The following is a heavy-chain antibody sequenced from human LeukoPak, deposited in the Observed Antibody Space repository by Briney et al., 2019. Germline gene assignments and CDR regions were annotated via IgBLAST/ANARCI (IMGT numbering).Heavy chain of an antibody. D-gene: IGHD2-2*02. CDR2: ISGSGSTI. J-gene: IGHJ5*02. CDR3: AKLRGVPAAIFHNWFDP. Sequence: GGSLRLSCAASGFTFSDFYMNWIRQTPGKGLEWVSYISGSGSTIDYADSVKGRFTISRDNAKNTLYLQMNSLRAEDTAVYYCAKLRGVPAAIFHNWFDPWGQGTLVTVSS. V-gene: IGHV3-11*01. CDR1: GFTFSDFY.